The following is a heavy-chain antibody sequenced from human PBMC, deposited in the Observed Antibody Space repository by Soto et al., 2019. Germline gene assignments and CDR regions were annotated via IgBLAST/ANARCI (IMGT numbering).Heavy chain of an antibody. CDR1: GFTVSSNY. CDR3: ARDRVESGYPEYFQH. J-gene: IGHJ1*01. D-gene: IGHD3-22*01. V-gene: IGHV3-53*01. CDR2: IYSGGST. Sequence: EVQLVESGGGLIQPGGSLRRSCAASGFTVSSNYMSWGRQPPGKALEWVSVIYSGGSTYYADSVKGRFTISRDNSKNTLYIQMNSLRAEDTAVYYCARDRVESGYPEYFQHWGKGTLVTVSS.